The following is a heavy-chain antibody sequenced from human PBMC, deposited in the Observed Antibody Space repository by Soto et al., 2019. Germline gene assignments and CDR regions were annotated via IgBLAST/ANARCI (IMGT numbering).Heavy chain of an antibody. D-gene: IGHD4-17*01. V-gene: IGHV3-7*04. CDR2: VKEDGSEE. CDR3: VRGHGAYEAIRLQVFDY. CDR1: GFRISYYW. Sequence: ELRLVESGGGLVQDGDSLRLSCAASGFRISYYWMNWVRQAPGKGLEWVANVKEDGSEEFYVDSVRGRFTVSRDNARNSLYLQMNGLRVEDTAVYYCVRGHGAYEAIRLQVFDYWGQGALVAVSS. J-gene: IGHJ4*02.